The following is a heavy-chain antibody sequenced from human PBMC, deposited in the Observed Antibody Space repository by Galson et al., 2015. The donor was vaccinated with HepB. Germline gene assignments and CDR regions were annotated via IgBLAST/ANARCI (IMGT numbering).Heavy chain of an antibody. CDR3: ATETALRSYGSGSYAEYFQH. CDR1: GYTLTELS. D-gene: IGHD3-10*01. V-gene: IGHV1-24*01. Sequence: SVKVSCKVSGYTLTELSMHWVRQAPGKGLEWMGGFDPEDGETIYAQKFQGRVTMTEDTSTDTAYMELSSLRSEDTAVYYCATETALRSYGSGSYAEYFQHWGQGTLVTVSS. CDR2: FDPEDGET. J-gene: IGHJ1*01.